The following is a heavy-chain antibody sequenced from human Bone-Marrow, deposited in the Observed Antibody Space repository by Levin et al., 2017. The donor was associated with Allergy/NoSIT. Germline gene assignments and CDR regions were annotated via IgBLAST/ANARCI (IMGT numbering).Heavy chain of an antibody. D-gene: IGHD3-22*01. CDR2: ISGSGATT. J-gene: IGHJ5*02. CDR3: AKDVDYDSRGYYRNWFDP. V-gene: IGHV3-23*01. Sequence: GGSLRLSCVVSGFTFSSYAMSWVRQTPDKGLEWVSAISGSGATTYYADSVKGRFTISRDNSKNTLYLQMHSLRAEDTAVYYCAKDVDYDSRGYYRNWFDPWGQGTLVTVSS. CDR1: GFTFSSYA.